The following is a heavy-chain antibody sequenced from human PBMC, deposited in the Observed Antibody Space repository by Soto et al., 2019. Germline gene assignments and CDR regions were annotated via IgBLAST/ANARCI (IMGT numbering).Heavy chain of an antibody. Sequence: GASVKVSCKASGGTFSSYAISWVRQAPGQGLEWMGGIIPIFGTANYAQKFQGRVTITADESTSTAYMELSSLRSEDTAVYYCARDGARYCSSTSCYRGYYYYGMDVWGQGTTVTAP. D-gene: IGHD2-2*02. CDR2: IIPIFGTA. V-gene: IGHV1-69*13. J-gene: IGHJ6*02. CDR1: GGTFSSYA. CDR3: ARDGARYCSSTSCYRGYYYYGMDV.